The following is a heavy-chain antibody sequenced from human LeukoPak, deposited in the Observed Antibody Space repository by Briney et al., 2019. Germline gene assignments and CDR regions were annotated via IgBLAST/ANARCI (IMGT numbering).Heavy chain of an antibody. D-gene: IGHD3-10*01. V-gene: IGHV3-74*01. CDR3: STGSGHAFDI. CDR2: INSVGSST. J-gene: IGHJ3*02. CDR1: GFTFSSYW. Sequence: GVSLRLSCAASGFTFSSYWMHWVRQVPGKGLVWVSRINSVGSSTSYADSVKGRFTISRDNAKNTLYVQMNSLRAEDTAVYYCSTGSGHAFDIWGRGTMVTVSS.